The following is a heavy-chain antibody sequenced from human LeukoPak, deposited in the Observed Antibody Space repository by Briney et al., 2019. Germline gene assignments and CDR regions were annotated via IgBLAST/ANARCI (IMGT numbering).Heavy chain of an antibody. V-gene: IGHV3-23*01. CDR3: AKAFSVYDSRLGLDY. CDR1: GFTFSSYG. CDR2: ISGSGDST. D-gene: IGHD5/OR15-5a*01. J-gene: IGHJ4*02. Sequence: GGSLRLSCAASGFTFSSYGMNWVRQAPGKGLEWVSTISGSGDSTYYADSVKGRFTISRDNSKNTLYLQMKSLSAEDTAIYYCAKAFSVYDSRLGLDYWGQGTQVTVSS.